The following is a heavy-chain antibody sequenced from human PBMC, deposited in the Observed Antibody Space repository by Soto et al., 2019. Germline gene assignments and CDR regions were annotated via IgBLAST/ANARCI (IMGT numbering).Heavy chain of an antibody. J-gene: IGHJ6*02. Sequence: PXGTLSLTCTVSGGSITSFYWQWIRQPAGKELEWIGRIYSSGSTNYNPSLKSRVTMSIDTSKKHFSLRLSSVTAADTAVYYCARSHYFDYYYGMDVWGQGTTVTVSS. CDR1: GGSITSFY. CDR3: ARSHYFDYYYGMDV. V-gene: IGHV4-4*07. CDR2: IYSSGST. D-gene: IGHD3-9*01.